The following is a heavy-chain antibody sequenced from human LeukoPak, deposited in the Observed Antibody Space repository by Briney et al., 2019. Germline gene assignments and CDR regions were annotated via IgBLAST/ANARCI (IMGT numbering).Heavy chain of an antibody. V-gene: IGHV3-23*01. Sequence: GGSLRLSCAASGFTVRSYWMSWVRQTPGKGLEWVSTIGGHGGSTYYADSVKGRFTISRDNSKNTLYLQMNSLRAEDTAVYYCAKQGRDWLRDYYYYMDVWGKGTTVTISS. CDR3: AKQGRDWLRDYYYYMDV. J-gene: IGHJ6*03. CDR2: IGGHGGST. CDR1: GFTVRSYW. D-gene: IGHD3-9*01.